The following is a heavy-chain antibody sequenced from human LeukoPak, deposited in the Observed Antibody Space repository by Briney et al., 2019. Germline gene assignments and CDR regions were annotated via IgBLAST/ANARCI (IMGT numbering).Heavy chain of an antibody. CDR2: SYWDDDR. J-gene: IGHJ4*02. Sequence: ESGPTLFSPTQPLTLTCTFSGFSLNTRGVGVGWIRQPPGRALEWLALSYWDDDRRYSPSLKSRLTITKDTSRNQVVLTMTNMDPVDTATYFCAHRKNYYDSSVFDNWGQGTLVTVSS. V-gene: IGHV2-5*02. CDR1: GFSLNTRGVG. CDR3: AHRKNYYDSSVFDN. D-gene: IGHD3-22*01.